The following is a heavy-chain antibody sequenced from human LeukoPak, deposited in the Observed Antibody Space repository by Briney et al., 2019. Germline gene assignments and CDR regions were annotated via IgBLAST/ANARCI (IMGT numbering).Heavy chain of an antibody. Sequence: PSETLSLTCTVSGGPISSYYWSWIRQPPGKGLEWIGYIYYSGSTNYNPSLKSRVTISVDTSKNQFSLKLSSVTAADTAVYYCARYHYDSSGYYLFQHWGQGTLVTVSS. V-gene: IGHV4-59*01. J-gene: IGHJ1*01. CDR2: IYYSGST. D-gene: IGHD3-22*01. CDR1: GGPISSYY. CDR3: ARYHYDSSGYYLFQH.